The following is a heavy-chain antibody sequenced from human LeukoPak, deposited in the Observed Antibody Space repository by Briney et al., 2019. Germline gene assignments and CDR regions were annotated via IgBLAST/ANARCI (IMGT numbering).Heavy chain of an antibody. V-gene: IGHV4-59*11. CDR2: ISNRGTP. Sequence: SETLALTCTVSGGSISRHYWSWIRQPSGKGLEWIGYISNRGTPTYNPSLKSRVTISVDTSKNQFSLKLSSVTAANTAVYYCARDLGSGEYDYWGQGTLVTVSS. D-gene: IGHD3-10*01. CDR3: ARDLGSGEYDY. CDR1: GGSISRHY. J-gene: IGHJ4*02.